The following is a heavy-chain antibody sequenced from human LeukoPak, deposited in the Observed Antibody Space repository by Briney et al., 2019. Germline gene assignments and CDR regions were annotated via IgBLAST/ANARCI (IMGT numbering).Heavy chain of an antibody. J-gene: IGHJ5*02. Sequence: GGSLRLSCAASGFTFSSYAMSWVRQAPEKGLEWVSAISGSGGSTYYADSVKGRFTISRDNSKNTLYLQMNSLRAEDTAVYYCAKDLSPPRYCSGGSCYGPWFDPWGQGTLVTVSS. CDR2: ISGSGGST. D-gene: IGHD2-15*01. V-gene: IGHV3-23*01. CDR3: AKDLSPPRYCSGGSCYGPWFDP. CDR1: GFTFSSYA.